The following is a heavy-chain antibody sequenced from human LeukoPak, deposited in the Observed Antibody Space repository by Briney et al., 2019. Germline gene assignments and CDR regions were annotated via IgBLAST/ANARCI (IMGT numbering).Heavy chain of an antibody. CDR2: ISYDGSNK. V-gene: IGHV3-30*04. CDR1: GFTFSSYA. CDR3: ARRGEDCSGSNCYYVY. Sequence: GGSLRLSCAASGFTFSSYAMHWVRQAPGKGLEWVAVISYDGSNKYYADSVKGRFTISRDNAKNSLYLQMNSLRADDTAVYYCARRGEDCSGSNCYYVYWGQGTLVTVSS. D-gene: IGHD2-15*01. J-gene: IGHJ4*02.